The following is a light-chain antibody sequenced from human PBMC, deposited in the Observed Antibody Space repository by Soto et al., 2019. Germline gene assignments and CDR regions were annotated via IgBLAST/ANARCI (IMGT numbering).Light chain of an antibody. CDR3: QSYDSSPPPV. CDR1: SSNIGAGYD. CDR2: GNS. V-gene: IGLV1-40*01. Sequence: QSVLTQPPSVSGAPGQRVTISCTGSSSNIGAGYDVHWYQQLPGTAPKLLIYGNSNRPSGVPDRFSGSKSGTSASLAITGLQAEDDADYYRQSYDSSPPPVFGGGTKLTVL. J-gene: IGLJ3*02.